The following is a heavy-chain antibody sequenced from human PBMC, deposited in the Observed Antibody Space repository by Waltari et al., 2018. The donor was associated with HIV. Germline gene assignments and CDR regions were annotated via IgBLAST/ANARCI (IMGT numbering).Heavy chain of an antibody. Sequence: QVQLQESGPGLVKPSETLSLTCTVSGGSISSYYWSWIRHPPGKGLEWIGYIYYSGSTNYNPSLKSRVTISVDTSKNQFSLKLSSVTAADTAVYYCARVADTAMVPTLYYYYGMDVWGQGTTVTVSS. D-gene: IGHD5-18*01. J-gene: IGHJ6*02. V-gene: IGHV4-59*01. CDR1: GGSISSYY. CDR3: ARVADTAMVPTLYYYYGMDV. CDR2: IYYSGST.